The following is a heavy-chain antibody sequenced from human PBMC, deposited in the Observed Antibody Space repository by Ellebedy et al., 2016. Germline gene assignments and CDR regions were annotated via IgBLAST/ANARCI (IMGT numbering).Heavy chain of an antibody. CDR2: ISPGSDIT. V-gene: IGHV3-69-1*01. J-gene: IGHJ5*02. CDR1: GLNFNTFF. Sequence: GESLKISXTASGLNFNTFFMTWVRQAPGKGLEWVSTISPGSDITRLADSVRGRFTISRDNAKNSLYLQMNSLRAEDTAVYYCARDVTFGGVSGLNWFDPWGQGTLVTVSS. CDR3: ARDVTFGGVSGLNWFDP. D-gene: IGHD3-16*01.